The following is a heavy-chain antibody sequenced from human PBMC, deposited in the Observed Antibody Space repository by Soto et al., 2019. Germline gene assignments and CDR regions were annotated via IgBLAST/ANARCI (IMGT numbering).Heavy chain of an antibody. J-gene: IGHJ6*02. CDR3: ARIRFASYAMDV. V-gene: IGHV5-51*01. Sequence: PGESLKISCKGSGYSFLNYWIGWVRQMPGKGLEWMGFIFPADSDIRYRPSFEGQVSISADRSISTAYLQWNSLKASDTAIYYCARIRFASYAMDVWGQGTTVTVSS. D-gene: IGHD3-3*01. CDR1: GYSFLNYW. CDR2: IFPADSDI.